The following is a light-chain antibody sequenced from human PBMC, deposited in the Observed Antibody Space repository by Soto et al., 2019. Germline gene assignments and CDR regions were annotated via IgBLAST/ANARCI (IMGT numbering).Light chain of an antibody. V-gene: IGKV3-11*01. J-gene: IGKJ2*01. CDR3: QQRSNSPYT. CDR2: GAS. CDR1: QSFSSY. Sequence: EIVLTQSPATLSLSPGERATLSCRASQSFSSYLAWYQQKPGQAPRLLIYGASNRATGIPARFSGSGSGTDFTLTISSLEPEDFALYYCQQRSNSPYTFGQGTKLEIK.